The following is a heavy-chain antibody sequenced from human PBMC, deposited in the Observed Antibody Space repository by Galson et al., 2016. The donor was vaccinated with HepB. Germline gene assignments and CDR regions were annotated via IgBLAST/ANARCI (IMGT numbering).Heavy chain of an antibody. D-gene: IGHD2-2*01. J-gene: IGHJ6*02. V-gene: IGHV5-51*01. CDR1: GYSFTSYW. Sequence: QSGAEVKKPGESLKISCKGSGYSFTSYWIGWVRQMPGKGLEWMGIIYPGDSDTRYSPSFQGQVTISADKSISTAYLQWSSLKASDTAMYYCARLGGEDIVLVPAAIASFYGMDVWGQGTTVTVSS. CDR3: ARLGGEDIVLVPAAIASFYGMDV. CDR2: IYPGDSDT.